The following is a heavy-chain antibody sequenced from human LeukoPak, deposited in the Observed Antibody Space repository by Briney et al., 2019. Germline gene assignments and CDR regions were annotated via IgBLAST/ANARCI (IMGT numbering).Heavy chain of an antibody. V-gene: IGHV1-69*05. D-gene: IGHD6-25*01. J-gene: IGHJ3*02. Sequence: KVSCKASGGTFSSYAISWVRQAPGQGLVWMGRIIPIFGTANYAQKFQGRVTITTDESTSTAYMELSSLRSEDTAVYYCARPRGIVAGDAFDIWGQGTMVTVSS. CDR2: IIPIFGTA. CDR1: GGTFSSYA. CDR3: ARPRGIVAGDAFDI.